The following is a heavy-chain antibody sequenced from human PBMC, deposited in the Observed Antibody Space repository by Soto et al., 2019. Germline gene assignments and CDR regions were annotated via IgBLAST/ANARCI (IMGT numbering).Heavy chain of an antibody. CDR2: VTANGGST. V-gene: IGHV3-23*01. D-gene: IGHD2-21*02. CDR3: ASLGVGDWANYYYYYGMDV. J-gene: IGHJ6*02. Sequence: GGSLRLSCAATGFTFSVYAMTWVRQAPGKGLEWVSAVTANGGSTYSAASVKGRFTISRDNSKNTLFLQMNSLRADDTAVYYCASLGVGDWANYYYYYGMDVWGQGTTVTVSS. CDR1: GFTFSVYA.